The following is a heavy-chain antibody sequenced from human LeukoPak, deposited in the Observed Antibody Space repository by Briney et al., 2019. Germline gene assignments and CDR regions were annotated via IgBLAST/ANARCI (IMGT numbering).Heavy chain of an antibody. CDR1: GGSFSGYY. Sequence: SETLSLTCAVYGGSFSGYYWSWIRQPPGKGLEWIGEINHSGSTNYNPSLKSRVTISVDTSKNQFSLKLSSVTAADTAVYYCARGITMVRGVTTPWYFDLWGRGTLVTVSS. J-gene: IGHJ2*01. CDR2: INHSGST. CDR3: ARGITMVRGVTTPWYFDL. V-gene: IGHV4-34*01. D-gene: IGHD3-10*01.